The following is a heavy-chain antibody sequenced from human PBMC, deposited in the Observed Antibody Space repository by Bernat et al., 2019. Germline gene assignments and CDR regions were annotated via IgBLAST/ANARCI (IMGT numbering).Heavy chain of an antibody. CDR1: GGTFSSYA. CDR2: IIPIFGTA. CDR3: ARATRVQPNPYYYYYMDV. Sequence: QVQLVQSGAEVKKPGSSVKVSCKASGGTFSSYAISWVRQAPGQGLEWMGGIIPIFGTANYAQKFQVRVTITADESTSTAYMELSSLRSEDTAVYYCARATRVQPNPYYYYYMDVWGKGTTVTVSS. J-gene: IGHJ6*03. D-gene: IGHD6-13*01. V-gene: IGHV1-69*01.